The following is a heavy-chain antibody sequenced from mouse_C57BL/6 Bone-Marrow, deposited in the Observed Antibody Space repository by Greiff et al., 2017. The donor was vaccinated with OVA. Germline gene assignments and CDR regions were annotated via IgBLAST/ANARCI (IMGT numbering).Heavy chain of an antibody. J-gene: IGHJ2*01. V-gene: IGHV6-6*01. CDR3: TRAFITTVVARDY. CDR1: GFTFSDAW. Sequence: EVKLMESGGGLVQPGGSMKLSCAASGFTFSDAWMDWVRQSPEKGLEWVAEIRNKANNHATYYAESVKGRFTISRDDSKSSVYLQMNSLRAEDTGIYYCTRAFITTVVARDYWGQGTTLTVSS. CDR2: IRNKANNHAT. D-gene: IGHD1-1*01.